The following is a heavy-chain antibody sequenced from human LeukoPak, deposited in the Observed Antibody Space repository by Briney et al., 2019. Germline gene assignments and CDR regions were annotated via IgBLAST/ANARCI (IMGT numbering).Heavy chain of an antibody. J-gene: IGHJ5*02. V-gene: IGHV3-30-3*01. CDR2: ISYDGSKK. CDR1: GLTFSSYA. Sequence: GGSLRLSCAASGLTFSSYAMYWVRQAPDRGVGWVAVISYDGSKKYYTDSVKGRFPLSRDNPEHTLYPQVNSLRAEDTAVSYCARDMKAIQTIFSPPWGQGTLVTVSS. D-gene: IGHD3-9*01. CDR3: ARDMKAIQTIFSPP.